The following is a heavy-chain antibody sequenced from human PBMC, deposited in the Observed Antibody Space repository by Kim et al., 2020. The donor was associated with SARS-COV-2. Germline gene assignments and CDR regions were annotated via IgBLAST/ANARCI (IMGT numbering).Heavy chain of an antibody. CDR3: AKQGLDV. CDR2: GRGGKI. V-gene: IGHV3-23*01. J-gene: IGHJ6*02. Sequence: GRGGKIDYRDSEKGRFTIYKENTKNTVYLQMNGLRADDTAVYYCAKQGLDVWGQGTTVTV.